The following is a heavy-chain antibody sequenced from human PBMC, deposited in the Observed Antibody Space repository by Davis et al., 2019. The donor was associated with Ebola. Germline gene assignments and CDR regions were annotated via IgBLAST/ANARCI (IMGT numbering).Heavy chain of an antibody. CDR3: ARGENGFDY. J-gene: IGHJ4*02. CDR2: IYYSGST. D-gene: IGHD2-8*01. Sequence: SETLSLTCTVSGGSVSSGSYYWSWIRQPPGKGLEWIGYIYYSGSTNYNPSLKSRVTISVDTSKNQFSLKLSSVTAADTAVYYCARGENGFDYWGQGTLVTVSS. V-gene: IGHV4-61*01. CDR1: GGSVSSGSYY.